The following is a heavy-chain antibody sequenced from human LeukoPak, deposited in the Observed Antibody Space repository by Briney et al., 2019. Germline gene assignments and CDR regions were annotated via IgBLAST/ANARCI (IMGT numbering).Heavy chain of an antibody. V-gene: IGHV3-53*01. Sequence: PGGSLRLSCTVSGFTVSSNSMSWVRQAPGKGLEWVSFIYSDNTHYSDSVKGRFTISRDNSKNTLYLQMNSLRAEDTAVYYCAKCSGWFVRGKDYYYYYMDVWGKGTTVTVSS. CDR3: AKCSGWFVRGKDYYYYYMDV. J-gene: IGHJ6*03. D-gene: IGHD6-19*01. CDR1: GFTVSSNS. CDR2: IYSDNT.